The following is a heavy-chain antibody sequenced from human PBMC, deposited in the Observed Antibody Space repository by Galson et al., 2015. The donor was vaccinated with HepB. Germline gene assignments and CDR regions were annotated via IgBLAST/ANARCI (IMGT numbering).Heavy chain of an antibody. Sequence: SLRLSCAASGFTFSNAWMNWVRQAPGKGLEWVGRIKSKTDGGTTDYAAPVKGRFTISRDDSKNTLYLQMNSLKTEDTAVYYCARGGITMVRGALDYWGQGTLVTVSS. V-gene: IGHV3-15*07. CDR1: GFTFSNAW. D-gene: IGHD3-10*01. CDR2: IKSKTDGGTT. CDR3: ARGGITMVRGALDY. J-gene: IGHJ4*02.